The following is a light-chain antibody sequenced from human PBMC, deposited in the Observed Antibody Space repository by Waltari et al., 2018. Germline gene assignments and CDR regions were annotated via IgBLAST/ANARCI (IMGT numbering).Light chain of an antibody. CDR2: GAS. CDR1: QSVSSA. J-gene: IGKJ1*01. V-gene: IGKV3-20*01. CDR3: QHYVRLPVT. Sequence: EIVLTQSPGTLSLSPGDRVTLSCSASQSVSSALAWYQQKPGQAPRLLIYGASSRATGIPDRFSGSGSGTDFSLTISRLGPEDFAVYYCQHYVRLPVTFGQGTKVEIK.